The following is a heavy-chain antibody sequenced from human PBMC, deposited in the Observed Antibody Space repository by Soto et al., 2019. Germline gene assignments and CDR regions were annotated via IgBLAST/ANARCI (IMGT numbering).Heavy chain of an antibody. CDR2: IGTAGDT. J-gene: IGHJ4*02. V-gene: IGHV3-13*01. CDR1: GFTFSSYD. CDR3: ARDGVYGSLSY. Sequence: EVQLVESGGGLVQPGGSLRLSCAATGFTFSSYDMHWVRQATGKGLEWVSAIGTAGDTYYPGSVKGRFTISRENAKNSLYLQMNSLRAGDTAVYYCARDGVYGSLSYWGQGTLVTVSS. D-gene: IGHD2-8*01.